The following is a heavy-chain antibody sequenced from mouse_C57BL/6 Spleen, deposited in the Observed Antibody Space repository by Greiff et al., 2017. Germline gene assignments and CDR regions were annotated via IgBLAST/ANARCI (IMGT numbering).Heavy chain of an antibody. CDR2: IWSGGST. V-gene: IGHV2-2*01. D-gene: IGHD2-5*01. J-gene: IGHJ3*01. CDR1: GFSFTSYG. CDR3: ARSGYSNSAWFAY. Sequence: QVQLQQSGPGLVQPSQCLSITCTVSGFSFTSYGVHWVRQSPGKGLEWLGVIWSGGSTDYNAAFISSLSISKDNSKSQVFFKMNSLQAEDTAIYYGARSGYSNSAWFAYWGQGTLVTVSA.